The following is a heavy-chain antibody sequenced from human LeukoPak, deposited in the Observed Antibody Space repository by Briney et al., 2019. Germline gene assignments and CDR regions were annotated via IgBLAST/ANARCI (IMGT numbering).Heavy chain of an antibody. D-gene: IGHD3-22*01. CDR2: MYDSGST. V-gene: IGHV4-59*08. Sequence: SETLSLTCTVSGDSIISSFWTWIRQPPGRGLEWIGYMYDSGSTNYNPSLKSRVTISIDTSKNQFSLKLISMTAADTAVYYCARPEGLGYYDSSGYYWGFDHWGQGTLVTVSS. CDR1: GDSIISSF. CDR3: ARPEGLGYYDSSGYYWGFDH. J-gene: IGHJ4*02.